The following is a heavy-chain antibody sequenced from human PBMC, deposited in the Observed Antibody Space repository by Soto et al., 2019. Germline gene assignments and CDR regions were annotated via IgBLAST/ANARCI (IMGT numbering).Heavy chain of an antibody. J-gene: IGHJ4*02. Sequence: ESLKISCKGSGYSFAGYWITWVRHKHGKGLEWLGRIDTSESQTYYSSSFRGNVTLSATKSSTTVFLQCSSLWPSDTAMYYSGGQRYDSDTGPNFQYYFDSWGQGTPVTVSS. D-gene: IGHD3-22*01. CDR1: GYSFAGYW. CDR3: GGQRYDSDTGPNFQYYFDS. CDR2: IDTSESQT. V-gene: IGHV5-10-1*01.